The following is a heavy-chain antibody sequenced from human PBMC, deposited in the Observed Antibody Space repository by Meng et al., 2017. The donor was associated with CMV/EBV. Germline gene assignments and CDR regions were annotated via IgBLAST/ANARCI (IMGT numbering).Heavy chain of an antibody. V-gene: IGHV1-2*02. CDR2: INPNSGGT. D-gene: IGHD6-13*01. Sequence: QGQTAASGAWGSKLGASVKVSCKASGYTFTGYYMHWVRQAPGQGLEWMGWINPNSGGTNYAQKFQGRVTMTRDTSISTAYMELGRLRSDDTAVYYCARQHNSSSWIINWFDPWGQGTLVTVSS. CDR3: ARQHNSSSWIINWFDP. CDR1: GYTFTGYY. J-gene: IGHJ5*02.